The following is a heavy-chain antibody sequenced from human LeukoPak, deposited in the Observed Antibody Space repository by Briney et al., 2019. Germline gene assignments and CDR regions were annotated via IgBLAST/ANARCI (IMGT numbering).Heavy chain of an antibody. CDR1: GFTFSSYW. CDR2: IKQDGSEK. CDR3: AREVVGTTDWYYYYGMDV. J-gene: IGHJ6*02. Sequence: GGSLRLSCAASGFTFSSYWMNWVRQAPGKGLEWVANIKQDGSEKYYVDSVKGRFTISRDNAKNSLYLQMSSLRAEDTAVYYCAREVVGTTDWYYYYGMDVWGQGTTVTVSS. D-gene: IGHD1-26*01. V-gene: IGHV3-7*01.